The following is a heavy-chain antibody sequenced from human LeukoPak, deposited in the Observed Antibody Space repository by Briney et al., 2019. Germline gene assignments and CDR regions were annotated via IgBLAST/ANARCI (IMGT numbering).Heavy chain of an antibody. V-gene: IGHV3-30*18. CDR3: AKDLRYSSGWSDY. CDR1: GFTFSNAW. CDR2: ISYDGSNK. D-gene: IGHD6-19*01. Sequence: GGSLRLSCAASGFTFSNAWMSWVRQAPGKGLEWVAVISYDGSNKYYADSVKGRFTISRDNSKNTLYLQMNSLRAEDTAVYYCAKDLRYSSGWSDYWGQGTLVTVSS. J-gene: IGHJ4*02.